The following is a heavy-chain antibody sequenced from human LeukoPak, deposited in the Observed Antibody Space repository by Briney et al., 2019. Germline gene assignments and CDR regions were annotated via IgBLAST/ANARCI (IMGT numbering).Heavy chain of an antibody. CDR2: APHDGTSP. Sequence: PGGSLRLSCAVSGFTFNSHHMHWVRQAPNKGLDWVAVAPHDGTSPSHAASVNGRFTISRDNSKDTVFLQMDSLRVDDTAIYYCARQSLGGSGLDHWGQGVLVTVSS. J-gene: IGHJ4*02. CDR1: GFTFNSHH. D-gene: IGHD2-8*02. CDR3: ARQSLGGSGLDH. V-gene: IGHV3-30*03.